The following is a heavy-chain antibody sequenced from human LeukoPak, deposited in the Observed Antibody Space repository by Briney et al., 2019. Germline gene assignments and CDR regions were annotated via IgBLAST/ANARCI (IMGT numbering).Heavy chain of an antibody. CDR2: ISYDGSNK. CDR3: ARGGQYNWNDGFGWDY. Sequence: GGSLRLFYSASGFPFSSYAMHWVRQARGEGLEWVAVISYDGSNKYYADSVKGRFTISRDNSKNTLYLQMNSLRAEDTAVYYCARGGQYNWNDGFGWDYWGQGTLVTVSS. CDR1: GFPFSSYA. J-gene: IGHJ4*02. V-gene: IGHV3-30-3*01. D-gene: IGHD1-1*01.